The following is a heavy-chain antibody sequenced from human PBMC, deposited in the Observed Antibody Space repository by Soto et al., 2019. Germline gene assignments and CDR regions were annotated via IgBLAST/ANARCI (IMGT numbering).Heavy chain of an antibody. J-gene: IGHJ4*02. V-gene: IGHV3-7*03. D-gene: IGHD2-2*01. CDR1: GFTFSDYW. CDR3: VKDGGYCSSSTCYAPRNHYFDS. Sequence: GGSLRLSCEASGFTFSDYWMSWVRQAPGKGPEWVANTKFDGSEKQYVDSVRGRFTISRDNSRSSLSLQMNSLRAGDTAVYYCVKDGGYCSSSTCYAPRNHYFDSWGQGTLVTVSS. CDR2: TKFDGSEK.